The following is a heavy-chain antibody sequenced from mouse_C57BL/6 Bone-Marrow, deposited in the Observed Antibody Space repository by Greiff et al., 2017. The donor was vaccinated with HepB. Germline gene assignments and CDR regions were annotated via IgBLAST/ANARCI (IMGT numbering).Heavy chain of an antibody. Sequence: VMLVESGPGLVQPSQSLSITCTVSGFSLTSYGVHWVRQSPGKGLEWLGVIWRGGSTDYNAAFMSRLSITKDNSKSQVFFKMNSLQADDTAIYYCAKIYYDYGHWYFDVWGTGTTVTVSS. V-gene: IGHV2-5*01. CDR2: IWRGGST. D-gene: IGHD2-4*01. CDR1: GFSLTSYG. CDR3: AKIYYDYGHWYFDV. J-gene: IGHJ1*03.